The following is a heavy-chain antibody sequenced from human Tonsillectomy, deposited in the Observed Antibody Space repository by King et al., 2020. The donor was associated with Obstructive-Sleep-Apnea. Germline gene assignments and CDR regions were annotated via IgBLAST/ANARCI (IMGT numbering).Heavy chain of an antibody. CDR2: ISNNGGTT. J-gene: IGHJ4*02. CDR3: VRDAIAVTGTGVGYFDY. D-gene: IGHD6-19*01. Sequence: VQLVESGGGLVQPGGSLTLSCSASGFTFSNYAMHWVRQASGKGLEYVSTISNNGGTTNHADSVKGRFTISRENSKNTLYLQMSSLRAEDTAVYYCVRDAIAVTGTGVGYFDYWGQGTLVTVSS. CDR1: GFTFSNYA. V-gene: IGHV3-64D*09.